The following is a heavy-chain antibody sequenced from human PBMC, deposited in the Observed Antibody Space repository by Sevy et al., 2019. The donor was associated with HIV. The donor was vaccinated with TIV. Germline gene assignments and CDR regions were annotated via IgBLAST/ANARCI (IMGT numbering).Heavy chain of an antibody. J-gene: IGHJ4*02. D-gene: IGHD5-12*01. V-gene: IGHV3-30-3*01. Sequence: GGSLRLSCAASGFTFSSYAMHWVRQAPGKGLEWVAVISYDGSNKYYADSVKGRFTISRDNSKNTLYLQMNSLRAEDTAVYYCARGITDIVASIKIRYFDYWGQGTLVTVSS. CDR1: GFTFSSYA. CDR3: ARGITDIVASIKIRYFDY. CDR2: ISYDGSNK.